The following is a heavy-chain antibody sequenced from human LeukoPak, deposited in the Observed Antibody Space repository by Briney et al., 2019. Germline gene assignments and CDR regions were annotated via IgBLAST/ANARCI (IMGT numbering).Heavy chain of an antibody. CDR2: ISGSGGST. V-gene: IGHV3-23*01. D-gene: IGHD3-22*01. J-gene: IGHJ4*02. Sequence: GGSLGLSCAASGFTFSSYAMSWVRQAPGKGLEWVSAISGSGGSTYYADSVKGRFTISRDNSKNTLYLQMNSLRAEDTAVYYCAKGFPVAYYYDSSGYLDYWGQGTLVTVSS. CDR3: AKGFPVAYYYDSSGYLDY. CDR1: GFTFSSYA.